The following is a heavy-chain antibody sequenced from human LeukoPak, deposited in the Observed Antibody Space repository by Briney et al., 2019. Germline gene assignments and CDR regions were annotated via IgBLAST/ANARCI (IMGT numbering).Heavy chain of an antibody. J-gene: IGHJ4*02. CDR1: GFTFSSYG. D-gene: IGHD1-1*01. CDR2: IRGSGADT. V-gene: IGHV3-21*01. CDR3: TRNLPPSTTGDH. Sequence: GRSLRLSCAASGFTFSSYGMHWVRQAPGKGLEWVSGIRGSGADTFYADSVKGRFTISRDNAKKSVFLQMNSLRAEDTAVYYCTRNLPPSTTGDHWGQGTLITVSS.